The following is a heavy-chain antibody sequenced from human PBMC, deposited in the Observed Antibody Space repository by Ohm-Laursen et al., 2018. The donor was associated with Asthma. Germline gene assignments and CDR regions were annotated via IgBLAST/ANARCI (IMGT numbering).Heavy chain of an antibody. V-gene: IGHV4-31*11. CDR3: ARDFRDTMIVVPIEGWFDP. Sequence: TLSLTCAVSGGSISSGGYYWSWIRQHPGKGLEWIGYIYYSGSTYYNPSLKSRVTISVDTSKNQFSLKLSSVTAADTAVYYCARDFRDTMIVVPIEGWFDPWGQGTLVTVSS. D-gene: IGHD3-22*01. CDR1: GGSISSGGYY. CDR2: IYYSGST. J-gene: IGHJ5*02.